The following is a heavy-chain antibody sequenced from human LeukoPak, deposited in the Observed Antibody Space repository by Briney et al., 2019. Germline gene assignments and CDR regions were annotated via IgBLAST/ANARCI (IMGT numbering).Heavy chain of an antibody. CDR2: LNPKRGGT. Sequence: ASVKVSCKASGYTFTGYYMHWVRQAPGQGLEWMGWLNPKRGGTNYAHKFQGRVTMTRDTSITTAYMELSRLTSDDTAVYYCARDNGMGYYGGSGYFDYWGQGTLVTVSS. CDR3: ARDNGMGYYGGSGYFDY. J-gene: IGHJ4*02. V-gene: IGHV1-2*02. CDR1: GYTFTGYY. D-gene: IGHD1-26*01.